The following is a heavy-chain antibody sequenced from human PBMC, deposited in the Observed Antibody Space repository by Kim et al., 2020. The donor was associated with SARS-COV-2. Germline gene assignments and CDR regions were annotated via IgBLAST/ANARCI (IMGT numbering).Heavy chain of an antibody. Sequence: GGSLRLSCAASGFVFSDYDMSWVRQAPGKGLEWVSGISSNGDPSTYYADAVRGRFSISRDDSKSTLYLQMHSLRADDTALYYCAKHGIRTPDHWGQGTLVSVSS. CDR2: ISSNGDPST. J-gene: IGHJ4*02. CDR1: GFVFSDYD. CDR3: AKHGIRTPDH. D-gene: IGHD1-1*01. V-gene: IGHV3-23*01.